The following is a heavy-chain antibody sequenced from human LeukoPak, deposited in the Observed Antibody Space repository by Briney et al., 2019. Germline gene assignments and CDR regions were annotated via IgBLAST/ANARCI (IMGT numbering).Heavy chain of an antibody. Sequence: SETLSLTCTVSGGSVSSGSYYWGWIRQPPGKGLEWIGNIYYSGSTYYNPSLKSRGTISVETSKNQFSLKLSSVTAADTAVYYCARDGRFPPEVLPRYFDYWGQGTLVTVSS. CDR3: ARDGRFPPEVLPRYFDY. CDR2: IYYSGST. V-gene: IGHV4-39*07. J-gene: IGHJ4*02. CDR1: GGSVSSGSYY. D-gene: IGHD1-26*01.